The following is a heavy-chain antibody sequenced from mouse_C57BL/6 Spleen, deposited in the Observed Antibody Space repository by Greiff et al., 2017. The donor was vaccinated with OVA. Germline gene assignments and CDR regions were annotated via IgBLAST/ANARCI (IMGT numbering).Heavy chain of an antibody. D-gene: IGHD2-5*01. V-gene: IGHV1-75*01. CDR3: ARSDSNYKCPWFAY. J-gene: IGHJ3*01. CDR1: GYTFTDYY. CDR2: IFPGSGST. Sequence: QVQLKESGPELVKPGASVKISCKASGYTFTDYYINWVKQRPGQGLEWIGWIFPGSGSTYYNEKFKGKATLTVDKSSSTAYMLLSSLTSEDSAVYFCARSDSNYKCPWFAYWGQGTLVTVSA.